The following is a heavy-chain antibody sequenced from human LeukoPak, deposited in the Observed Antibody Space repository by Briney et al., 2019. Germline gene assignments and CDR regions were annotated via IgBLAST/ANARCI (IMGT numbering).Heavy chain of an antibody. J-gene: IGHJ4*02. D-gene: IGHD3-10*01. CDR3: AKDGAVYGSGSYSDY. Sequence: GGSPRLSCAASGFTFSSYEMNWVRQAPGKGLEWVSYISSSGSTIYYADSVKGRFTISRDNSKNTLYLQMNSLRAEDTAVYYCAKDGAVYGSGSYSDYWGQGTLVTVSS. CDR2: ISSSGSTI. CDR1: GFTFSSYE. V-gene: IGHV3-48*03.